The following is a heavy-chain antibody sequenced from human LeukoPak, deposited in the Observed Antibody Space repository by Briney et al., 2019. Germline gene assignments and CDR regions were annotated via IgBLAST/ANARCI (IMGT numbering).Heavy chain of an antibody. J-gene: IGHJ5*02. CDR3: AKASVAIPQYCNS. CDR2: ISGTGSST. D-gene: IGHD2-2*02. V-gene: IGHV3-23*01. CDR1: GLTLSNVW. Sequence: GGSLRLSCAVSGLTLSNVWMNWVRQAPGKGLEWVSTISGTGSSTYYADSAKGRFTISRDNSKDTLFLQLNSLTAADTAMYFCAKASVAIPQYCNSWGQGTLVTVSS.